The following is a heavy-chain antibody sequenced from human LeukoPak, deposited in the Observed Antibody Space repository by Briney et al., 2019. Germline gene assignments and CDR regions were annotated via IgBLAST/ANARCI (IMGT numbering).Heavy chain of an antibody. Sequence: SETLSLTCTVSGGSISSYYWSWIRQPPGKGLEWIGYIYYSGSTNYNPSLKSRLSLSVDTSKNQISLRLSSATAADTAVYYCARGVPDYYDSSGYYYGDAFDIWGQGTMVTVSS. CDR2: IYYSGST. D-gene: IGHD3-22*01. CDR1: GGSISSYY. J-gene: IGHJ3*02. V-gene: IGHV4-59*01. CDR3: ARGVPDYYDSSGYYYGDAFDI.